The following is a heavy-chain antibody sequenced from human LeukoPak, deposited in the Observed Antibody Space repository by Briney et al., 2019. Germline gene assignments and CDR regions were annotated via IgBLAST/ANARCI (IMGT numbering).Heavy chain of an antibody. J-gene: IGHJ4*02. CDR2: ISSSSRFI. D-gene: IGHD2-2*01. CDR1: GFTFSRYS. V-gene: IGHV3-21*01. CDR3: ARDPPLGSCSTISCPHLDY. Sequence: GGSLRLSCAASGFTFSRYSMIGVRQAPGKGLEGVSSISSSSRFIYYADSVKGRFTISRHNAKNSLYLQINSLRAENTSVYYCARDPPLGSCSTISCPHLDYWGEGTLVTVSS.